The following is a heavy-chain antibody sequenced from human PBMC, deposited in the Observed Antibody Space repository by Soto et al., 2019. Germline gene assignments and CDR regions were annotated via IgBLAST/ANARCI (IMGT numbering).Heavy chain of an antibody. CDR1: GFTFRAYN. Sequence: PGRSLRLSCAGSGFTFRAYNINWVRKAPGKGLEWVSSISIGSCNIYKPESMKGRFTISRDDAKNSVYLQMNSMIAEDTAVYYCARSPGAGVRGPXWGQGTLVTVSX. CDR2: ISIGSCNI. CDR3: ARSPGAGVRGPX. D-gene: IGHD6-19*01. J-gene: IGHJ4*02. V-gene: IGHV3-21*01.